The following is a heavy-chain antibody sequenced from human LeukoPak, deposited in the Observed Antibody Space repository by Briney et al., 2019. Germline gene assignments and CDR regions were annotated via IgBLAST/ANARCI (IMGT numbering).Heavy chain of an antibody. CDR1: GGSFNGYY. V-gene: IGHV4-34*01. CDR3: ARAFSAYSGYDY. Sequence: PSETLSLTCAVYGGSFNGYYWSWIRQPPGKGLEWIGEINHSGSTNYNPSLKSRVTISVDTSKNQFSLKLSSVTAADTAVYYCARAFSAYSGYDYWGQGTLVTVSS. D-gene: IGHD5-12*01. CDR2: INHSGST. J-gene: IGHJ4*02.